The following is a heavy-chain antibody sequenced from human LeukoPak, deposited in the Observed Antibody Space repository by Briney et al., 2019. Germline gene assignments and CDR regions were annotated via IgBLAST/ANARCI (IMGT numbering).Heavy chain of an antibody. CDR1: GGSISSYY. D-gene: IGHD3-10*02. J-gene: IGHJ4*02. Sequence: SETLSLTCTVSGGSISSYYWSWIRQPPGKGLEWIGYIYYSGSTNYNPSLKSRVTISLDASKNQFSLKLRSVTAADTAVYYCARVFGELRNYFDFWGQGTLVTVSS. V-gene: IGHV4-59*01. CDR2: IYYSGST. CDR3: ARVFGELRNYFDF.